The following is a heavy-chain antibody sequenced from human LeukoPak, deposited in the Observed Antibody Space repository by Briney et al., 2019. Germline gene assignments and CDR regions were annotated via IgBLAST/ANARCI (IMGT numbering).Heavy chain of an antibody. Sequence: ASVKVSCKASGGTFSSYVISWVRQAPGQGLEWMGWISAYNGNTNYAQKLQGRVTMTTDTSTSTAYMELRSLRSDDTAVYYCASSRPRYCSSTSCYDFDYWGQGTLVTVSS. CDR3: ASSRPRYCSSTSCYDFDY. V-gene: IGHV1-18*01. CDR1: GGTFSSYV. CDR2: ISAYNGNT. J-gene: IGHJ4*02. D-gene: IGHD2-2*01.